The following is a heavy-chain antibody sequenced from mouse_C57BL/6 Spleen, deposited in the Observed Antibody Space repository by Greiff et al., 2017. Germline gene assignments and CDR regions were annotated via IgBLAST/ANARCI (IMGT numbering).Heavy chain of an antibody. J-gene: IGHJ1*03. Sequence: VQLQQSGPELVKPGASVKIPCKASGYTFTDYNMDWVKQSHGKSLEWIGDINPNNGGTIYNQKFKGKATLTVDKYSSTAYMGLRSLASEDTAVYDCARGVSIYDGYPDVWGTGTTVTVSS. CDR2: INPNNGGT. V-gene: IGHV1-18*01. CDR3: ARGVSIYDGYPDV. D-gene: IGHD2-3*01. CDR1: GYTFTDYN.